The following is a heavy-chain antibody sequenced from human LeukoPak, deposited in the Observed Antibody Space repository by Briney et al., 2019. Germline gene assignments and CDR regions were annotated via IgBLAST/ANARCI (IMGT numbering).Heavy chain of an antibody. CDR3: VRDCDFDL. J-gene: IGHJ2*01. Sequence: GGSERLSCAASGFTFSSYSMNWVRQAPGKGLEWVSYVSRGSNTIYYAESVKGRFTISRDNAKNSLYLQMNSLRDEDTAVYYCVRDCDFDLWGRGPRVIVS. CDR1: GFTFSSYS. CDR2: VSRGSNTI. V-gene: IGHV3-48*02.